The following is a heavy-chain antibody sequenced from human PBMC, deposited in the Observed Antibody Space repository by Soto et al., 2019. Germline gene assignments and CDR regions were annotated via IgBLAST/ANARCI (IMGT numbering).Heavy chain of an antibody. CDR3: ARIRYGDYERGYNWFDP. V-gene: IGHV4-28*01. Sequence: LVTLSLTFVVFGYSASNVSRGCVIRQPQVEGLEWIGYIYYSGSTYYNPSLKSRVTMSVDTSKNQFSLKLSSVTAVDTAVYYCARIRYGDYERGYNWFDPWGQGTLVSVSS. CDR2: IYYSGST. CDR1: GYSASNVSR. D-gene: IGHD4-17*01. J-gene: IGHJ5*02.